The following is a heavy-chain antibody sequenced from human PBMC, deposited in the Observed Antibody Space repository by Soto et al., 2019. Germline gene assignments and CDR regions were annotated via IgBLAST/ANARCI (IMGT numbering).Heavy chain of an antibody. CDR3: ASSRITMVPYGMDV. D-gene: IGHD3-10*01. CDR1: GYSFTSYA. J-gene: IGHJ6*02. V-gene: IGHV1-3*01. CDR2: INAGNGNT. Sequence: QVQLVQSGAEVKKPGASVKVSCKASGYSFTSYAMHWVRQAPGQRLEWMGWINAGNGNTKYSQKFQGRVTITRDTSASTAYMELSSLRSEDTAVYYCASSRITMVPYGMDVWGQGTTVTVSS.